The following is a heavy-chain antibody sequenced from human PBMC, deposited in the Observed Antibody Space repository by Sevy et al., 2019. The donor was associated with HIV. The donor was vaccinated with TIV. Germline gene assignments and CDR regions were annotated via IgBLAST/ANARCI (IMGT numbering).Heavy chain of an antibody. D-gene: IGHD3-16*01. J-gene: IGHJ4*02. CDR2: ISKEGTNK. Sequence: GSLRLSCEASGFTFTRYAFHWVRQAPGKGLEWAAVISKEGTNKYYIDSVKGRFTISRDNSRNTLFLQMERLRAEDTAMYFCARDPHAVPHWGSFDSWGQGTLVTVSS. V-gene: IGHV3-30-3*01. CDR3: ARDPHAVPHWGSFDS. CDR1: GFTFTRYA.